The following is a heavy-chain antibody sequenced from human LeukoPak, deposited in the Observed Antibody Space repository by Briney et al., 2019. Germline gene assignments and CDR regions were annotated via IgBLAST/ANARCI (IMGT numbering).Heavy chain of an antibody. CDR1: GFTVSSNY. D-gene: IGHD6-6*01. Sequence: GGSLRLSCAASGFTVSSNYMSWVRQAPGKGLEWVSVIYSGGSTYYADSVKGRFTISRDNSKNTLYPQMNSLRAEDTAVYYCARVGQSIAAPFDYWGQGTLVTVSS. J-gene: IGHJ4*02. CDR3: ARVGQSIAAPFDY. V-gene: IGHV3-53*01. CDR2: IYSGGST.